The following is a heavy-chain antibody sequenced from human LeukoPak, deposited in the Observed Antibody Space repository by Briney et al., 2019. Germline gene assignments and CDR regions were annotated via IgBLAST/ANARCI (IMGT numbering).Heavy chain of an antibody. J-gene: IGHJ3*02. CDR1: GGSISSYY. CDR3: ARDNWNDDAFDI. CDR2: IYTSGST. D-gene: IGHD1-1*01. Sequence: SETLSLTCTVSGGSISSYYWSWIRQPAGKGLEWIGRIYTSGSTNYNPSLKSRVTISEDKSKNQFSLKLSSVTAADTAVYYCARDNWNDDAFDIWGQGTMVTVSS. V-gene: IGHV4-4*07.